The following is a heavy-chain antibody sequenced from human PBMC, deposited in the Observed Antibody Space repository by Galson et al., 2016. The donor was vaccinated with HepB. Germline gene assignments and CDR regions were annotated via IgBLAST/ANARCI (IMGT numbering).Heavy chain of an antibody. CDR3: ARRKLCDHDCFPFDS. CDR2: LFYTGNT. Sequence: SETLSLTCTVSGGSIASSDHFWGWVRQSPGRGLEWIASLFYTGNTYYNPSLKSRVTISVDTSTNQFSLMVDSVTAADTAVYYCARRKLCDHDCFPFDSWGQGTLVTVSS. V-gene: IGHV4-39*07. D-gene: IGHD2-21*02. J-gene: IGHJ4*02. CDR1: GGSIASSDHF.